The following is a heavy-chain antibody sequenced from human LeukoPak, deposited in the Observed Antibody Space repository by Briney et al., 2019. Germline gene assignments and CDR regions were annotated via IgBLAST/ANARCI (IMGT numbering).Heavy chain of an antibody. D-gene: IGHD6-19*01. CDR1: VFTFSSYW. CDR2: INSDGSSI. J-gene: IGHJ4*02. Sequence: GGSLRLSCPASVFTFSSYWMHWVRQAPGKGLVWVSRINSDGSSITYADSVKGRFTISRDNAKNTLYLQMNSLRAEDTAVYYCSRGSGWLSVYWGQGTLVIVSS. V-gene: IGHV3-74*03. CDR3: SRGSGWLSVY.